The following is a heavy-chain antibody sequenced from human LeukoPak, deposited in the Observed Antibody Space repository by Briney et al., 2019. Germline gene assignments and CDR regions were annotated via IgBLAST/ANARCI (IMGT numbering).Heavy chain of an antibody. V-gene: IGHV1-2*02. D-gene: IGHD5-24*01. Sequence: ASVTVSFKASGYTFTVYHIHWVRQAPGQGLEWMGWINPNSGVTNYAQKFQGRVTMTRDTSISTAYMELSRLTSDDTAVYYCASRDGPQGAFDYWGQGTLVTVSS. CDR2: INPNSGVT. CDR1: GYTFTVYH. J-gene: IGHJ4*02. CDR3: ASRDGPQGAFDY.